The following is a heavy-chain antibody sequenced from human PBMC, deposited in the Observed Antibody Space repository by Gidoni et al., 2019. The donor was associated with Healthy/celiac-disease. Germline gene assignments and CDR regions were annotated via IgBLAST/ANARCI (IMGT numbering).Heavy chain of an antibody. J-gene: IGHJ4*02. Sequence: EVQLLESGGGLVQPGGSLRLSCAASGFTFRSYAMGWVRQAPGKGLEWVSAISGSGGSTYYADSVKGRFTISRDNSKNTLYLQMNSLRAEDTAVYYCAKVAGDGYNPPRKAYFDYWGQGTLVTVSS. CDR1: GFTFRSYA. V-gene: IGHV3-23*01. CDR2: ISGSGGST. D-gene: IGHD5-12*01. CDR3: AKVAGDGYNPPRKAYFDY.